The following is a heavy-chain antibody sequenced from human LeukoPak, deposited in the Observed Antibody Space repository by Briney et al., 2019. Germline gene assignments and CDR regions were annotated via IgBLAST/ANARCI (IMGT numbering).Heavy chain of an antibody. CDR1: GFTFSSYG. CDR2: IRYDGSNK. D-gene: IGHD2-2*01. Sequence: GGSLRLSCAASGFTFSSYGMHWVRQAPGKGLEWVVFIRYDGSNKYYADSVKGRFTISRDNSKNTLYLQMNSLRAEDTAVYYCAKRGGYCSSTSCHRLNWFDPWGQGTLVTVSS. V-gene: IGHV3-30*02. J-gene: IGHJ5*02. CDR3: AKRGGYCSSTSCHRLNWFDP.